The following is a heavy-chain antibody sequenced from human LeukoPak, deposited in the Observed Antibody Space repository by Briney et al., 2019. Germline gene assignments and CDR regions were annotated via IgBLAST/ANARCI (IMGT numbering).Heavy chain of an antibody. CDR1: GFTVSNNY. CDR3: ARDRGYYYDSSGFDY. Sequence: GGSLRLSCAASGFTVSNNYMSWVRQAPGKGLGWVSVIYSGGTTYYAESVKGRFTISRDNSKNTLYLQMKSLRAEDTAVYYCARDRGYYYDSSGFDYWGQGTLVTVSS. D-gene: IGHD3-22*01. V-gene: IGHV3-66*01. CDR2: IYSGGTT. J-gene: IGHJ4*02.